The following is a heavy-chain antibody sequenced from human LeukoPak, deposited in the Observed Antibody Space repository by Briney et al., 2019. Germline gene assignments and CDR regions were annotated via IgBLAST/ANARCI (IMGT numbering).Heavy chain of an antibody. CDR2: IWYDGSNK. CDR3: ARGLTHYCSGGSCYYFDY. V-gene: IGHV3-33*01. D-gene: IGHD2-15*01. Sequence: GGSLRLSCAASGFTFSSYGMHWVRQAPGKGLEWVAVIWYDGSNKYYADSVKGRFTISRDNSKNTLYLQMNSLRAKDTAVYYCARGLTHYCSGGSCYYFDYWGQGTLVTVSS. CDR1: GFTFSSYG. J-gene: IGHJ4*02.